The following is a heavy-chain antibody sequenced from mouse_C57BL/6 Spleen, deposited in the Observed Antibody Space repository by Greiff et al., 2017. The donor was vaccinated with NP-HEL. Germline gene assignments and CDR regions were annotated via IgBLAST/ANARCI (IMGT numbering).Heavy chain of an antibody. Sequence: VQLKESGPGLVKPSQSLSLTCSVTGYSITSGYYWNWIRQFPGNKLEWMGYISYDGSNNYNPSLKNRISITRDTSKNQFFLKLNSVTTEDTATYYCALIYDGYYPFAYWGQGTLVTVSA. CDR2: ISYDGSN. V-gene: IGHV3-6*01. CDR1: GYSITSGYY. D-gene: IGHD2-3*01. CDR3: ALIYDGYYPFAY. J-gene: IGHJ3*01.